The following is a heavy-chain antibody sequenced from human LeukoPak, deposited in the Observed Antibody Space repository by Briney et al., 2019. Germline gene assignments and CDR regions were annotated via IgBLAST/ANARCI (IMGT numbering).Heavy chain of an antibody. CDR2: IIPIFGTA. Sequence: SVKVSCKASGGTLSSYAISWVRQAPGQGLEWMGGIIPIFGTANYAQKFQGRVTITADESTSTAYMELSSLRSEDTAVYYCARDAACSSTSCYSAFDIWGQGTMVTVSS. D-gene: IGHD2-2*01. J-gene: IGHJ3*02. V-gene: IGHV1-69*13. CDR1: GGTLSSYA. CDR3: ARDAACSSTSCYSAFDI.